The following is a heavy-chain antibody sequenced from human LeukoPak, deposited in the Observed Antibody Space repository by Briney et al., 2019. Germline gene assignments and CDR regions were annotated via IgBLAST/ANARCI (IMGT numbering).Heavy chain of an antibody. CDR3: AKDGSWVFDN. J-gene: IGHJ4*02. D-gene: IGHD2-15*01. CDR2: ISYAGRNK. Sequence: GGSLTLSCAASRFTFSSFGMHWVRQAPGKGLEWVAVISYAGRNKYYEVSVKGRFTISRDNSKNTLYLQTNSLRAEDTAVYYCAKDGSWVFDNWGQGTLVAVSS. CDR1: RFTFSSFG. V-gene: IGHV3-30*18.